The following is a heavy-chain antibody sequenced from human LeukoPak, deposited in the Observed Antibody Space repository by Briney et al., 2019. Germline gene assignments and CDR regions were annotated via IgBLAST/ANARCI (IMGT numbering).Heavy chain of an antibody. CDR1: GYTLTELS. V-gene: IGHV1-24*01. CDR3: ARGGDSSSWYGWFDP. CDR2: FDPEDGET. J-gene: IGHJ5*02. Sequence: GASVKVSCKVSGYTLTELSMHWVRQAPGKGLEWMGGFDPEDGETIYAQKFQGRVTMTEDTSTDTAYMELSRLRSDDTAVYYCARGGDSSSWYGWFDPWGQGTLVTVSS. D-gene: IGHD6-13*01.